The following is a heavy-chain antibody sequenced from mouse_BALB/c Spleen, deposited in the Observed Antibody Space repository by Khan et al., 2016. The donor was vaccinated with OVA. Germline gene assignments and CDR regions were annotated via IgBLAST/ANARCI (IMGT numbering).Heavy chain of an antibody. Sequence: VQLQESGPGLVAPSQSLSITCTVSGFSLTSYDISWIRQPPGKGLEWLGVIWTGGGTNYNSAFMSRLSISKDISKSQVFLKMNSLQSDDTAIYYCVRRGNYYGSFYWYFDVWGAGTTVTVSS. V-gene: IGHV2-9-2*01. CDR1: GFSLTSYD. J-gene: IGHJ1*01. D-gene: IGHD1-1*01. CDR3: VRRGNYYGSFYWYFDV. CDR2: IWTGGGT.